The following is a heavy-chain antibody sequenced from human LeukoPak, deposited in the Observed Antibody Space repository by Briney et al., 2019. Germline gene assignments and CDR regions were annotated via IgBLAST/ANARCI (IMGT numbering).Heavy chain of an antibody. Sequence: ASVKVSCKASGYTFTSYGISWVRQAPGQGLEWMGWISAYNGNTNYAQKLQGRVTMTRDTSTSTVYMELSSLRSEDTAVYYCASAAAEGYCSGGSCHDAFHIWGQGTMVTVSS. CDR3: ASAAAEGYCSGGSCHDAFHI. CDR2: ISAYNGNT. CDR1: GYTFTSYG. J-gene: IGHJ3*02. D-gene: IGHD2-15*01. V-gene: IGHV1-18*01.